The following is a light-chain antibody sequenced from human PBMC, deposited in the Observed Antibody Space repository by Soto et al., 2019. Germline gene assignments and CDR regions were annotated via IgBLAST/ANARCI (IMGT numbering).Light chain of an antibody. Sequence: QSVLTQPRSASGTPGQRVTISCSGSSSNIGSYNVNWYQQLPGAAPKLLIYYNNQRPSGVPDRFSGSKSGSSASLAISGLQSEDEASYYCAAWDDSLLVVFGGGTKLTVL. CDR2: YNN. J-gene: IGLJ2*01. CDR3: AAWDDSLLVV. CDR1: SSNIGSYN. V-gene: IGLV1-44*01.